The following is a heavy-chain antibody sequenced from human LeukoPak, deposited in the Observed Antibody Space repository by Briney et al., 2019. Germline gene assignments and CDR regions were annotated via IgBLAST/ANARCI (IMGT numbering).Heavy chain of an antibody. Sequence: GASVKVSCKASGYTFTSYDINWVRQPTGQGLEWMGWMNPNSGNTDYAQNIQGRVTITRNTAISTAYMERARLRADETAGDYGARRNQLLNYYYYYYMDVWGKGTTVTVSS. J-gene: IGHJ6*03. V-gene: IGHV1-8*01. CDR1: GYTFTSYD. CDR2: MNPNSGNT. CDR3: ARRNQLLNYYYYYYMDV. D-gene: IGHD2-2*01.